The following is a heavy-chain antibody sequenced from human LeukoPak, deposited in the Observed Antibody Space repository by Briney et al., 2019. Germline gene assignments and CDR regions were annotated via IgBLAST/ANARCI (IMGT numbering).Heavy chain of an antibody. CDR2: INLDGSTT. D-gene: IGHD4-17*01. CDR3: ARDKTVSALRRDYMDV. V-gene: IGHV3-74*01. CDR1: GFTFSNYW. Sequence: PGGSLRLSCVASGFTFSNYWMHWVRQVPGKGLVWVSRINLDGSTTTYAGSVKGRFTISRDNAKNTLYLQMNSLRAEDTALYYCARDKTVSALRRDYMDVWGKGTTATVSS. J-gene: IGHJ6*03.